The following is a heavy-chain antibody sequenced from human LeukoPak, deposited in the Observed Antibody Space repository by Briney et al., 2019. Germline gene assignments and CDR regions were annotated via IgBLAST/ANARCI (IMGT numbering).Heavy chain of an antibody. CDR2: INQRGSS. CDR1: GGSFSDYF. D-gene: IGHD2-21*01. J-gene: IGHJ3*02. Sequence: SETLSLTCAVYGGSFSDYFWSWVRQPPGGGLEWLGEINQRGSSTYNPSLKSRVTMSVDTSKNQLSLKMTSVTAADTAVYYCASIHQVRGSHTFDIWGQGTMVTVSS. CDR3: ASIHQVRGSHTFDI. V-gene: IGHV4-34*01.